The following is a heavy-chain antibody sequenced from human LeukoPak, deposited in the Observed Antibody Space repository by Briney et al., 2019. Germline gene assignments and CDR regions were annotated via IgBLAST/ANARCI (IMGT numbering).Heavy chain of an antibody. CDR2: MYYSGST. V-gene: IGHV4-39*07. D-gene: IGHD6-25*01. CDR3: ARDQAANWFDP. Sequence: SETLSLTCSVSGGSISSSSYYWGWIRQPPGKGLEWIGSMYYSGSTYYNPSLKSRVTISVDTSKNQFSLKLSSVTAADTAVYYCARDQAANWFDPWGQGTLVTVSS. CDR1: GGSISSSSYY. J-gene: IGHJ5*02.